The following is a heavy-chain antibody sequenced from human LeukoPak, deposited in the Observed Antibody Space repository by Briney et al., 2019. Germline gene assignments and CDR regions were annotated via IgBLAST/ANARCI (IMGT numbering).Heavy chain of an antibody. CDR1: GLTFSSYW. J-gene: IGHJ6*02. D-gene: IGHD3-16*01. V-gene: IGHV3-7*03. CDR2: INHNGNVN. Sequence: GGSLRLSCAASGLTFSSYWMNWARQAPGKGLEWVASINHNGNVNYYVDSVKGRFTISRDNAKNSLYLQMSNLRAEDTAVYFCARGGGLDVWGQGATVTVSS. CDR3: ARGGGLDV.